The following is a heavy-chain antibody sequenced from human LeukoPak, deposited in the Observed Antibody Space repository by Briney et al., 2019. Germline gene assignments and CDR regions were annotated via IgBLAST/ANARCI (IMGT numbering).Heavy chain of an antibody. CDR1: GFTFSSYA. Sequence: PGGSLRLSCAASGFTFSSYAMSWVRQAPGNGLEWFSAISGSGGSTYYADSVKCRFTISRDNSKNTLYLQMNSLRAEDTAVYYCAKDAEGIAAAGPKWGQGTLVTVSS. CDR2: ISGSGGST. V-gene: IGHV3-23*01. D-gene: IGHD6-13*01. J-gene: IGHJ4*02. CDR3: AKDAEGIAAAGPK.